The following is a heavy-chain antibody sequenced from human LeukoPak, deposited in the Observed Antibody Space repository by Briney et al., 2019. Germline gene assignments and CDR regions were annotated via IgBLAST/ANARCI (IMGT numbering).Heavy chain of an antibody. V-gene: IGHV1-69*04. D-gene: IGHD1-26*01. CDR1: GGTFSSYA. J-gene: IGHJ6*02. Sequence: SVKVSCKASGGTFSSYAISWVRQAPGQGLEWMGRIIPILGIANYAQKFQGRVTITADKSTSTAYMELSSLRSEDTAVYYCARDSGSYYYYYGMDVWGQGTTVTVSS. CDR2: IIPILGIA. CDR3: ARDSGSYYYYYGMDV.